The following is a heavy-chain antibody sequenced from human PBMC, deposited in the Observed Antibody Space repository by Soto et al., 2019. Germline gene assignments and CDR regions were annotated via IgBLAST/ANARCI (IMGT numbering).Heavy chain of an antibody. CDR2: VIPIFGTP. CDR3: TSSQGGSSSLDIYYCSFYGVDA. J-gene: IGHJ6*02. V-gene: IGHV1-69*01. CDR1: GGTFSTYA. D-gene: IGHD2-15*01. Sequence: QVQLVQSGAEVKKPGSSVKVSCKAPGGTFSTYAISWVRQAPGQGLEWMGGVIPIFGTPKYAQKFQGRVTITAGDSASTGYMELRSLRSEDTAVYCFTSSQGGSSSLDIYYCSFYGVDAWGQGTTVTVSS.